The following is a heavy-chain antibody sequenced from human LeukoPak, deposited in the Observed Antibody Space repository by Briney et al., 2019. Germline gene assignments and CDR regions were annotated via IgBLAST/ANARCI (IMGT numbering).Heavy chain of an antibody. Sequence: SQTLSLTCAISGDSVSSNSAAWNWIRQSPSRGLEWLGRTYYRSKWYSDYAVSVKSRITISPDTSMNQFSLQLNSVTPEDTAVYYCARQSPSYSSSSGTFDYWGQGTLVTVSS. D-gene: IGHD6-6*01. J-gene: IGHJ4*02. CDR3: ARQSPSYSSSSGTFDY. CDR2: TYYRSKWYS. V-gene: IGHV6-1*01. CDR1: GDSVSSNSAA.